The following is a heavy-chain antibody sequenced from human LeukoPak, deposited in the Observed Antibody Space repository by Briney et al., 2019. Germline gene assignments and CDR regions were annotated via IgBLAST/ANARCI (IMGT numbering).Heavy chain of an antibody. V-gene: IGHV3-48*02. D-gene: IGHD6-19*01. CDR2: ISSCSNAI. CDR3: ARDRSSGWRNNWFDP. J-gene: IGHJ5*02. CDR1: GFTFNTYS. Sequence: GGSLRLSCAASGFTFNTYSMNGVRQAAGKGLEWVSYISSCSNAIYYADSVEGRYTTSRDNAKNSLYLQMNGLRDEDTAVYYCARDRSSGWRNNWFDPWGQGTLVTVSS.